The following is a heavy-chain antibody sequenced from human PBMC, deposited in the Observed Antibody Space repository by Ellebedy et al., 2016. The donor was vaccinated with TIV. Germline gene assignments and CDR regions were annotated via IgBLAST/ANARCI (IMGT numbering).Heavy chain of an antibody. CDR1: GFTLSSYG. D-gene: IGHD2-8*01. CDR3: AKSKVMGYNYNGMDV. V-gene: IGHV3-23*01. J-gene: IGHJ6*02. Sequence: GESLKISCAASGFTLSSYGMNWVRQAPGKGLEWVSGISGSGGSTYYADSVKGRFTISRDNAKNSLYLQMNSLRPEDTALYYCAKSKVMGYNYNGMDVWGQGTTVTVSS. CDR2: ISGSGGST.